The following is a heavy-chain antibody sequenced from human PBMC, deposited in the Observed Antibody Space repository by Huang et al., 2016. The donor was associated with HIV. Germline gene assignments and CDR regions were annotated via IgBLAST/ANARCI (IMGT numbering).Heavy chain of an antibody. CDR3: AHGAYDTSGYFFRLRFDY. V-gene: IGHV2-5*02. CDR1: GFSLNTGEVG. Sequence: QITLKESGPTLVKPTRTLTLTCSFSGFSLNTGEVGVGWIRQPPGKALEWLALIYWDDDKRYSPSLKSRLTITKDTSKNQVVLTMTNMDPVDTATYYCAHGAYDTSGYFFRLRFDYWGRGTLVTVSS. J-gene: IGHJ4*02. D-gene: IGHD3-22*01. CDR2: IYWDDDK.